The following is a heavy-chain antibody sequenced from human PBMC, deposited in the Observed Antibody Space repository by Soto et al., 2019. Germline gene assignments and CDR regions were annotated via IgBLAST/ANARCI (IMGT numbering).Heavy chain of an antibody. D-gene: IGHD2-21*01. Sequence: QVQLVQSGAEVKKPGSSVKVSCKASGGTFRSYTISWVRQAPGHGLEWMGRIIPIIGIANYAQKFQGRVPITADKSTSTAYMELSSLRSEDTAVYYCARDVGIPNLYWGGDCYTPYYFDYWGQGTLVTVSS. CDR2: IIPIIGIA. CDR3: ARDVGIPNLYWGGDCYTPYYFDY. J-gene: IGHJ4*02. CDR1: GGTFRSYT. V-gene: IGHV1-69*08.